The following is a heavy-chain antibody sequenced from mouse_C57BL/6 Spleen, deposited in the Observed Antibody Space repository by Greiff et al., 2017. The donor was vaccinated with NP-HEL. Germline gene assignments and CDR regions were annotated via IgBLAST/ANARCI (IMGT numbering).Heavy chain of an antibody. V-gene: IGHV1-82*01. D-gene: IGHD1-1*01. J-gene: IGHJ4*01. CDR3: ARRLRAMDD. Sequence: QVQLQQSGPELVKPGASVKISCKASGYAFSSSWMNWVKPRPGQGLEWIGRIYPGDGDTNYNGKFKGKATLTADKSSSTAYMQLSSLTSEDSAVYFCARRLRAMDDWGQGTSVTVSS. CDR1: GYAFSSSW. CDR2: IYPGDGDT.